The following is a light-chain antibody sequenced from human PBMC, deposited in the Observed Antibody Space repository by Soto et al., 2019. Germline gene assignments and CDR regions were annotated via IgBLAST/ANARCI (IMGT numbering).Light chain of an antibody. CDR3: QQSNSYWT. CDR1: QSISSW. V-gene: IGKV1-5*03. J-gene: IGKJ1*01. Sequence: DIQMTQSPSTLSASVGDRVTITCRASQSISSWLAWYQQKAGKAPKLLIYKASSLESGVPSRFSGSGSGTEFTLTISSLQPDDFATYYCQQSNSYWTFGQGTKVEIK. CDR2: KAS.